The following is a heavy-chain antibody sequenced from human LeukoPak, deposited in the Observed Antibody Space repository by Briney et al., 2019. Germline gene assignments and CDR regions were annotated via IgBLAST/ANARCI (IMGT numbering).Heavy chain of an antibody. V-gene: IGHV3-48*01. D-gene: IGHD1-1*01. CDR3: AKLPRTSHDNFFDS. CDR2: ITGSSDSI. J-gene: IGHJ4*02. Sequence: GGSLRLSCTASGFTFGDYAMNWLRQAPGKGLEWVSYITGSSDSILYTDSVKGRFTISRDNAKNSVYLQMNSLRAEDTALYYCAKLPRTSHDNFFDSWGQGTLVTVSS. CDR1: GFTFGDYA.